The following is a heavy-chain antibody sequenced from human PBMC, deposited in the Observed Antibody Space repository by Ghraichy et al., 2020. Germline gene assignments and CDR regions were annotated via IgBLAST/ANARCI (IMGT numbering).Heavy chain of an antibody. CDR1: GGSISSGSYY. CDR2: IYTSGST. Sequence: SETLSLTCTVSGGSISSGSYYWSWIRQPAGKGLEWIGRIYTSGSTNYNPSLKSRVTISVDTSKNQFSLKLSSVTAADTAVYYCARGSSLAARRNDAFDIWGQGTMVTVSS. J-gene: IGHJ3*02. CDR3: ARGSSLAARRNDAFDI. D-gene: IGHD6-6*01. V-gene: IGHV4-61*02.